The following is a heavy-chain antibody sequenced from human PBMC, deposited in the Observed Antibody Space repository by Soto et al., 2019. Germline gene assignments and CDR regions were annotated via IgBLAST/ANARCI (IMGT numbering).Heavy chain of an antibody. Sequence: QVQLQESGPGLVKPSQNLSLTCTVSGGSISRSGYYWSWIRQHPGKGLEWIGYIYYSGTTYINPSLRSRVTFSVDTSTNQFSLKLSSVTVADTAVYYCARVGSNSGNFDYWGQGTLVTVSS. CDR1: GGSISRSGYY. D-gene: IGHD5-12*01. V-gene: IGHV4-31*03. CDR3: ARVGSNSGNFDY. CDR2: IYYSGTT. J-gene: IGHJ4*02.